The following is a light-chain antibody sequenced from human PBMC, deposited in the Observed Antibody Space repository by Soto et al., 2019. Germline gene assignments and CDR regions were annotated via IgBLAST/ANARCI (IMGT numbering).Light chain of an antibody. CDR2: GAS. CDR1: QSLSNN. V-gene: IGKV3-15*01. J-gene: IGKJ1*01. Sequence: IVITQSPDTLSVSPGERVTLFCRASQSLSNNLAWYQQKPGQAPRLLIYGASTRATGVPDRFSGGGSGTDFTLTVTSLQSEDFGIYYCQQYTDWPTTFGRGGKV. CDR3: QQYTDWPTT.